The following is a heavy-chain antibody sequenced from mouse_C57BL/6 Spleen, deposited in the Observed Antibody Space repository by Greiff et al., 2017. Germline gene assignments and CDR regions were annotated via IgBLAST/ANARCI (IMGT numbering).Heavy chain of an antibody. Sequence: VQLQQSGPELVKPGASVKISCKASGYSFTDYNMNWVKQSNGKSLEWIGVINPNYGTTSYNQKFKGKATLTVDQSSSTAYMQLNSLTSEDSAVXYCARGQVRYGNYFYYAMDYWGQGTSVTVSS. CDR2: INPNYGTT. V-gene: IGHV1-39*01. CDR3: ARGQVRYGNYFYYAMDY. CDR1: GYSFTDYN. J-gene: IGHJ4*01. D-gene: IGHD2-1*01.